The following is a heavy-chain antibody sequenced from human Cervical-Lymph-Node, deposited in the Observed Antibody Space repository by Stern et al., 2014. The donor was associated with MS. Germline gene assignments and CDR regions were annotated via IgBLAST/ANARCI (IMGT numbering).Heavy chain of an antibody. J-gene: IGHJ4*02. CDR1: GYIFTTYW. CDR2: IYPGDSDT. CDR3: ARFSGLGVTEFDF. Sequence: VQLVQSGAEVKKAGDSLQISCKGSGYIFTTYWVVWVRQMPGRGLEWMGIIYPGDSDTRYSPAFQGQVTISADNSVNTAYLQWSSLKTSDTAIYYCARFSGLGVTEFDFWGQGTLVTVSS. D-gene: IGHD2-21*02. V-gene: IGHV5-51*01.